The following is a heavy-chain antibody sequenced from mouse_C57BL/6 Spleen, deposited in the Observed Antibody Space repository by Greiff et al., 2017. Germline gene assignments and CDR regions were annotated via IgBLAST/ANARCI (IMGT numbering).Heavy chain of an antibody. Sequence: EVKLMESGGGLVQPGGSLSLSCAASGFTFTDYYMSWVRQPPGKALEWLGFIRNKANGYTTEYSASVKGRFTISRDNSLSILYLQMNALRAEDSATYYCARYGDYDVYFDYWGQGTTLTVSS. CDR3: ARYGDYDVYFDY. D-gene: IGHD2-4*01. V-gene: IGHV7-3*01. CDR2: IRNKANGYTT. CDR1: GFTFTDYY. J-gene: IGHJ2*01.